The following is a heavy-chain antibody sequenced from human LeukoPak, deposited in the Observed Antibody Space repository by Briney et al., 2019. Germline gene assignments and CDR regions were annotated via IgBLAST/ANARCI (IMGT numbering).Heavy chain of an antibody. Sequence: GGSLRLSCAASGFTFSSYSMNWVRRAPGKGLEWVSSISSSSSYIYYADSVKGRFTISRDNAKNSLHLQMNSLRAEDTAVYYCARELRYSYGMDVWGQGTTVTVSS. J-gene: IGHJ6*02. V-gene: IGHV3-21*01. CDR2: ISSSSSYI. CDR3: ARELRYSYGMDV. D-gene: IGHD1-14*01. CDR1: GFTFSSYS.